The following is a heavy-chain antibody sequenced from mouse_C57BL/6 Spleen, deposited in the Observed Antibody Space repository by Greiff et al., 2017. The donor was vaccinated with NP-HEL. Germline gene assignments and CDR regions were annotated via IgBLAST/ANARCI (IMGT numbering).Heavy chain of an antibody. CDR2: INPNNGGT. Sequence: EVQLQQSGPELVKPGASVKISCKASGYTFTDYYMNWVKQSPGKSLEWIGDINPNNGGTSYNQKFKGKATLTVDKSSSTAYMELRSLTSEDSAVYYCARMTGAFDYWGQGTTLTVSS. CDR3: ARMTGAFDY. V-gene: IGHV1-26*01. J-gene: IGHJ2*01. CDR1: GYTFTDYY.